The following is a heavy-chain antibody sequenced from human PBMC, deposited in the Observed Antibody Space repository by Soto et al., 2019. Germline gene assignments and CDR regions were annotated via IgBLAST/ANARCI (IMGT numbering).Heavy chain of an antibody. V-gene: IGHV3-23*01. Sequence: EVQLLESGGGLVQPGGSLRLSCAASGFTFSSYAMSWVRQAPGKGLECVSSISGSGGSTYYADSVKGRFTISRDNSKNTLYLQRNSLRAEDTAVYYCAKDQRGYSSTARIDYWGQGTLVTVSS. CDR1: GFTFSSYA. D-gene: IGHD6-13*01. J-gene: IGHJ4*02. CDR3: AKDQRGYSSTARIDY. CDR2: ISGSGGST.